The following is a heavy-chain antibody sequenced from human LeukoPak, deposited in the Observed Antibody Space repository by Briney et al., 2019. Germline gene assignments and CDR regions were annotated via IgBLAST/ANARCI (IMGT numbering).Heavy chain of an antibody. J-gene: IGHJ4*02. CDR2: SKNKTDGGTP. CDR3: ATGYCSTTWCSRHYFDY. Sequence: GGSLRLSCAASDFSFTKAWMNWVRQAPGKGLEWVGRSKNKTDGGTPDYPTPVKGRFTISRDDSKSTLYLQMNSLKTEDTAVYYCATGYCSTTWCSRHYFDYWGQGTLVTVSS. CDR1: DFSFTKAW. V-gene: IGHV3-15*07. D-gene: IGHD2-2*01.